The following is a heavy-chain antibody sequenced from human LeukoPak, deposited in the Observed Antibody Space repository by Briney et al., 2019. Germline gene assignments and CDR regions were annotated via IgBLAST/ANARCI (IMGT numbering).Heavy chain of an antibody. CDR1: GYTFTGYY. J-gene: IGHJ4*02. CDR3: ARSDYYDSSGYIPGDY. CDR2: INPSGGST. V-gene: IGHV1-46*01. Sequence: ASVKVSCKASGYTFTGYYMHWVRQAPGQGLEWMGIINPSGGSTSYAQKFQGRVTMTRDMSTSTVYMELSSLRSEDTAVYYCARSDYYDSSGYIPGDYWGQGTLVTVSS. D-gene: IGHD3-22*01.